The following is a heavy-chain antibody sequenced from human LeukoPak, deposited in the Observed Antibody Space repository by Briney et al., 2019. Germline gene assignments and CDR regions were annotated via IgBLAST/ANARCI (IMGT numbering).Heavy chain of an antibody. CDR1: GGSISSYY. Sequence: SETLSLTCSVSGGSISSYYWSWIRQPPGKGLEWIGYIYDSGSSNYNPSLKSRVTISVDTSKNQFSLKLSSVTAADTAVYYCARHGTRVGYGMDVRGQGTTVTVSS. D-gene: IGHD1-26*01. CDR2: IYDSGSS. V-gene: IGHV4-59*08. CDR3: ARHGTRVGYGMDV. J-gene: IGHJ6*02.